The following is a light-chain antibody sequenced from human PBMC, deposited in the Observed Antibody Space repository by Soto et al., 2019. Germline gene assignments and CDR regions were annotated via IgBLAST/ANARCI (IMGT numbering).Light chain of an antibody. CDR2: GAS. Sequence: EIVLTQSPATLTLSPGERATLSCRASQRVSSSYLAWYQQKPGQAPRLLIYGASSRATGIPDRFSGSGSGTEFSFTVTSLQSEDFAVYYCQQYDQWPITFGQGTRLEIK. V-gene: IGKV3-20*01. CDR1: QRVSSSY. J-gene: IGKJ5*01. CDR3: QQYDQWPIT.